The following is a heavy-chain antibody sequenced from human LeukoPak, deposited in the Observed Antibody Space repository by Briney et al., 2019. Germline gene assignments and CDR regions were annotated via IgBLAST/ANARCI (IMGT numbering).Heavy chain of an antibody. V-gene: IGHV3-21*01. CDR3: ARDPIYAPPPLAAFDI. J-gene: IGHJ3*02. CDR1: GFTFSASD. CDR2: ISSSSSYI. D-gene: IGHD3-16*01. Sequence: GGSLRLSCAASGFTFSASDMNWVRQTPGKGLEWVSSISSSSSYIYYADSVKGRFSISRDNAKKSLYLQMNSLRAEDTAVYYCARDPIYAPPPLAAFDIWGQGTLVTVSS.